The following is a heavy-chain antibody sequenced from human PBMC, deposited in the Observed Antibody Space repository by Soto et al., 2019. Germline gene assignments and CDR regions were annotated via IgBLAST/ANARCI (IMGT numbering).Heavy chain of an antibody. CDR1: GGTFSSYS. J-gene: IGHJ4*02. V-gene: IGHV1-69*01. CDR2: IIPIFGTA. Sequence: QVQLVQSGAEVKKPGSSVNVSCKASGGTFSSYSINWVRQAPGQGLEWMGEIIPIFGTANYAQKFQGRVTITADESTSTAYMELSSLRSEDTAVYYCARDGGRHSGGIDYWCQGNLVTVSS. D-gene: IGHD1-26*01. CDR3: ARDGGRHSGGIDY.